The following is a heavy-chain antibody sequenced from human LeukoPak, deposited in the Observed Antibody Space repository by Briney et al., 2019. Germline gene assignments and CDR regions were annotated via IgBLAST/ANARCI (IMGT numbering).Heavy chain of an antibody. V-gene: IGHV4-61*02. CDR2: IYTSGST. CDR1: GDSISSGSYY. Sequence: PSETLSLTCTVSGDSISSGSYYWSWIRQPAGKGLEWIGRIYTSGSTNYNPSLKSRVIISVDTSKNQFSLKLNSVTAADTAVYYCAKDRPLRPGDAFDIWGQGTMVTVSS. D-gene: IGHD3-3*01. CDR3: AKDRPLRPGDAFDI. J-gene: IGHJ3*02.